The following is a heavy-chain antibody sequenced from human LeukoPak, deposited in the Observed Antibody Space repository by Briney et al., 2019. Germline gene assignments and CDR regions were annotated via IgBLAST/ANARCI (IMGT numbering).Heavy chain of an antibody. CDR1: GFTFSTYG. D-gene: IGHD6-19*01. CDR2: IWYDGSQT. Sequence: GGSLRLSCAASGFTFSTYGMHWVRQAPGKGLEWVALIWYDGSQTHYADSVKGRFTISRDNSKNLVDLQMNSLRVEDTAVYYCARHYSSGWYDYWGQGTLVTVSS. V-gene: IGHV3-33*01. CDR3: ARHYSSGWYDY. J-gene: IGHJ4*02.